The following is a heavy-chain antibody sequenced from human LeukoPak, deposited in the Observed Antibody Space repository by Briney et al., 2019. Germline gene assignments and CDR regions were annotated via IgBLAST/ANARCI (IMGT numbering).Heavy chain of an antibody. J-gene: IGHJ4*02. V-gene: IGHV4-59*08. D-gene: IGHD3-3*01. Sequence: PSETLSLTCTVSGGSISSYYWSWIRQPPGKGLEWIGYIYYSGSTNYNPSLKSRVTISVDTSKNQFSLKLSSVTAADTAVYYCARAGFSGLFGNWGRGTLVTVSS. CDR1: GGSISSYY. CDR2: IYYSGST. CDR3: ARAGFSGLFGN.